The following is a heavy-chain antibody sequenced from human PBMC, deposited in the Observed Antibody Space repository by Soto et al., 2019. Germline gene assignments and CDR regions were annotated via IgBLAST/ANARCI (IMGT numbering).Heavy chain of an antibody. D-gene: IGHD6-6*01. CDR2: IIPILGIA. Sequence: QVQLVQSGAEVKKPGSSVKVSCKASGGTFSSYTISWVRQAPGQGLEWMGRIIPILGIANYAQKFQGRVTITADKSTSTAYMELSSLRYEDTAVYYCARALEYSSSSSLDYWGQGTLVTVSS. V-gene: IGHV1-69*02. J-gene: IGHJ4*02. CDR3: ARALEYSSSSSLDY. CDR1: GGTFSSYT.